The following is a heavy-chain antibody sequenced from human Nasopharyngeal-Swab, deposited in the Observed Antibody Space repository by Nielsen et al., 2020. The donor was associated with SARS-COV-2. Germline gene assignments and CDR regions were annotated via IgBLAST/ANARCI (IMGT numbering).Heavy chain of an antibody. CDR2: IRGYNYDT. V-gene: IGHV1-18*01. Sequence: WVRQAPGQGLEWVGRIRGYNYDTKYAEKVQGRVTMTIDISTSTGYMELRNLKSDDTAVYYCARVGLGRITIFGVVTRGGFDPWGQGTLVTVSS. D-gene: IGHD3-3*01. J-gene: IGHJ5*02. CDR3: ARVGLGRITIFGVVTRGGFDP.